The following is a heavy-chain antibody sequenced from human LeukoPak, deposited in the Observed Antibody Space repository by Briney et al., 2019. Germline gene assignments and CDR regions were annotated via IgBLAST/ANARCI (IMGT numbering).Heavy chain of an antibody. Sequence: PSGTLSLTCAVSVGSISSGNWWTWVRQSPGKGLEWIGEIYHNGTFNYNPSLKSRVTISADSFKNHFSLKLTSVTAADTAVYYCATAPILRGEGGEHYKYGMDVWGQGTTVIVSS. CDR3: ATAPILRGEGGEHYKYGMDV. D-gene: IGHD2-2*02. CDR1: VGSISSGNW. CDR2: IYHNGTF. V-gene: IGHV4-4*02. J-gene: IGHJ6*02.